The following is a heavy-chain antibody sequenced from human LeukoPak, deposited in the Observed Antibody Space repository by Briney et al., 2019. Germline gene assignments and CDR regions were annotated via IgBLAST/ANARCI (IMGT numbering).Heavy chain of an antibody. CDR1: GYTLTELA. CDR2: FDAEDGET. CDR3: ARDLSGYDLVY. V-gene: IGHV1-24*01. J-gene: IGHJ4*02. D-gene: IGHD5-12*01. Sequence: GASVKVSCKVSGYTLTELAMHWVRQAPGQGLEWMGGFDAEDGETIYAQKFQGRVTMTTDPSTVTTSMELSSLRSDDAAMYYCARDLSGYDLVYWGQGTLVTVSS.